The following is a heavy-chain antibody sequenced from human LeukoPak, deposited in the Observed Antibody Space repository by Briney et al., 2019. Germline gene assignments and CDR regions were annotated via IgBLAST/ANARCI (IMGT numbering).Heavy chain of an antibody. CDR3: ARVTPGADTGNFYYYHMDV. CDR2: ITSSSSYI. V-gene: IGHV3-21*01. J-gene: IGHJ6*03. CDR1: ALTFSTYS. Sequence: PGGSLRLSCAVSALTFSTYSMTSVRQAPGKGLEWVSSITSSSSYIYYADSVRGRFTISRDNAKNSLYLQMNSLRAEDTAVYYCARVTPGADTGNFYYYHMDVWGKGTTVTVSS. D-gene: IGHD3-10*01.